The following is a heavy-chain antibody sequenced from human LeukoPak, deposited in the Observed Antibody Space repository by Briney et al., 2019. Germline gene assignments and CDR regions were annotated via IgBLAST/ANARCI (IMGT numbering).Heavy chain of an antibody. V-gene: IGHV4-4*07. J-gene: IGHJ4*02. Sequence: SETLSLTCTISGASISTYYWTWIRQPAGKGLEWIGRIYPSGTTNYNPSLKNRVTMSVDTSKNQFSLKLSSVTAADTAVYYCARGYGDYVGIENYFDYWGQGTLVTVSS. CDR2: IYPSGTT. D-gene: IGHD4-17*01. CDR3: ARGYGDYVGIENYFDY. CDR1: GASISTYY.